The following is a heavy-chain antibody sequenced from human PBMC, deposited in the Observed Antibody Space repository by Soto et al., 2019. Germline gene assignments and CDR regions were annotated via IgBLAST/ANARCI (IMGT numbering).Heavy chain of an antibody. CDR1: GESISSSSYY. Sequence: SETLSLTCIVSGESISSSSYYWGWIRQPPGKGLEWIGSIYYSGRTYYNPSFKSRVAISIDTSKNQFSLKLSSVTATDTAVYYCARQRTTVVTQAYFDHWGQGALVTVS. CDR2: IYYSGRT. D-gene: IGHD2-21*02. J-gene: IGHJ4*02. V-gene: IGHV4-39*01. CDR3: ARQRTTVVTQAYFDH.